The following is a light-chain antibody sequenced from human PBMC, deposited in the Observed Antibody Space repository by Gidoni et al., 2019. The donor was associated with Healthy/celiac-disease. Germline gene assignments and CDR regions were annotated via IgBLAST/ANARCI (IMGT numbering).Light chain of an antibody. Sequence: EIVMTQSPATLSVSPGERATLSCRASQGVSSNLAWYQPKPGQAPRPLIYGASARATGIPARFSGSGSGTEFPLTISSLQSEDFAVYYCQQYNNWPRTFGQGTKVEIK. CDR1: QGVSSN. CDR3: QQYNNWPRT. V-gene: IGKV3-15*01. CDR2: GAS. J-gene: IGKJ1*01.